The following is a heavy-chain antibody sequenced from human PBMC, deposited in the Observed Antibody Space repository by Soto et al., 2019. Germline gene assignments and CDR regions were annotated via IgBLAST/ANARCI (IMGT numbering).Heavy chain of an antibody. Sequence: SETLSLTCAVSGGSISSSNWWSWVRQPPGKGLEWIGEIYHSGSTNYNPSLKSRVTISVDKSKNQFSLKLSSVTAADTAVYYCARAAYYYDSSGYWTNWFDPWGQGTLVTVSS. V-gene: IGHV4-4*02. D-gene: IGHD3-22*01. CDR2: IYHSGST. J-gene: IGHJ5*02. CDR1: GGSISSSNW. CDR3: ARAAYYYDSSGYWTNWFDP.